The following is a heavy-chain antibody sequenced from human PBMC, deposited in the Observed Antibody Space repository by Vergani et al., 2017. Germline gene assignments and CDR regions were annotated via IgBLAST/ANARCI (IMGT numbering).Heavy chain of an antibody. D-gene: IGHD6-19*01. J-gene: IGHJ6*03. CDR1: GGSFSGYY. CDR3: ARAGHGYSSGWYGDYYYYYMDV. CDR2: INHSGST. Sequence: QVQLQQWGAGLLKPSETLSLTCAVYGGSFSGYYWSWIRQPPGKGLEWIGEINHSGSTNYNPSLKSRVTISVDTSKNQFSLKLSSVTAADTAVYYCARAGHGYSSGWYGDYYYYYMDVWGKGTTVTVSS. V-gene: IGHV4-34*01.